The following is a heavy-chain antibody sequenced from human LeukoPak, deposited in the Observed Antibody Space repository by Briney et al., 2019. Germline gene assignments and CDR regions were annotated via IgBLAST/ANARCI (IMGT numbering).Heavy chain of an antibody. CDR3: ARGRVSSSTWYSTYYYYFYMDV. CDR2: VDHTGST. J-gene: IGHJ6*03. Sequence: SETLSLTCSVSDDSITMYYWTWIRQPPGKGLEWIGYVDHTGSTNFSPSLNGRVSISRDTTKNLFSLRLRSVTAADTAVYFCARGRVSSSTWYSTYYYYFYMDVWGKGATVTVSS. CDR1: DDSITMYY. V-gene: IGHV4-59*01. D-gene: IGHD1-1*01.